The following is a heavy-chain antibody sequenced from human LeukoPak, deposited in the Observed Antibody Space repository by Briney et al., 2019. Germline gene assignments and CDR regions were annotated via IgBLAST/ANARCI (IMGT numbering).Heavy chain of an antibody. V-gene: IGHV3-23*01. J-gene: IGHJ4*02. CDR2: ISASGGST. Sequence: GGSLRLSCAASGLTFSSSAMNWVRQAPGKGLEWVSVISASGGSTHYADSVKGRFTIARDNSKNTLYLQMNSLRAEDTAVYYCARAGYLGSGWLQYFDYWGQGTLVTVSS. CDR3: ARAGYLGSGWLQYFDY. CDR1: GLTFSSSA. D-gene: IGHD6-19*01.